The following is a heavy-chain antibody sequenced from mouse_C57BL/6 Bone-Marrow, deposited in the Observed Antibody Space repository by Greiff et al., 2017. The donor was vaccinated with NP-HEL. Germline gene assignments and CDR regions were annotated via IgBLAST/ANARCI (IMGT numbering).Heavy chain of an antibody. CDR3: ARYGTGPYYFDY. CDR1: GFTFTDYY. CDR2: IRNKANGYTT. Sequence: EVQRVESGGGLVQPGGSLSLSCAASGFTFTDYYMSWVRQPPGKALEWLGFIRNKANGYTTEYSASVKGRFTISRDNSQSILYLQMNALRAEDSATYYCARYGTGPYYFDYWGQGTTLTVSS. V-gene: IGHV7-3*01. D-gene: IGHD4-1*01. J-gene: IGHJ2*01.